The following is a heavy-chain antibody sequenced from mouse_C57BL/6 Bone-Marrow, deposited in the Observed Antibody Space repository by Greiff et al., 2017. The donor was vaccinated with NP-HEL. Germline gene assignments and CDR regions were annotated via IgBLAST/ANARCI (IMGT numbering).Heavy chain of an antibody. Sequence: VQLQQSGPGLVQPSQSLSITCTVSGFSLTSYGVHWVRQSPGKGLEWLGVIWSGGSTDYNAAFISRLSIIKDNSKSQVFLKMHMLQAEYKDTDYCDRREGGYYPYAMDYWGQGTSVTVSS. J-gene: IGHJ4*01. D-gene: IGHD2-3*01. CDR1: GFSLTSYG. CDR2: IWSGGST. CDR3: DRREGGYYPYAMDY. V-gene: IGHV2-2*01.